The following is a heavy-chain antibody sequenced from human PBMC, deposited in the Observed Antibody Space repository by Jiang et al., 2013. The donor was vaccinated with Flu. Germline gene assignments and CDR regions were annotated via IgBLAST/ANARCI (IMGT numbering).Heavy chain of an antibody. V-gene: IGHV1-69*04. CDR1: GGTFSSYA. J-gene: IGHJ4*02. CDR3: ARGVITNDYFDY. CDR2: IIPILGIA. Sequence: GAEVKKPGSSAKVSCKASGGTFSSYAISWVRQAPGQGLEWMGRIIPILGIANYAQKFQGRVTITADKSTSTAYMELSSLRSEDTAVYYCARGVITNDYFDYWGQGTLVTVSS. D-gene: IGHD3-22*01.